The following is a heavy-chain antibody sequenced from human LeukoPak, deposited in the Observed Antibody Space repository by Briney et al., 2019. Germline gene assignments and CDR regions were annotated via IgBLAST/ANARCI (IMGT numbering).Heavy chain of an antibody. Sequence: ASVKVSCKTSGYTFTNYDINWVRQASGQGLEWMGWMSTQSGDAGFSKKFQGRVTFTRDTSMRTAYMELTSLTSDDTAVYYCARPPMGRGALEWGQGTLVTVS. J-gene: IGHJ4*02. CDR2: MSTQSGDA. D-gene: IGHD3-10*01. V-gene: IGHV1-8*01. CDR3: ARPPMGRGALE. CDR1: GYTFTNYD.